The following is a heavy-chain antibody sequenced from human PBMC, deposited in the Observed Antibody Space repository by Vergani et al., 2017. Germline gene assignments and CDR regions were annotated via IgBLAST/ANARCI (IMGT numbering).Heavy chain of an antibody. V-gene: IGHV2-26*01. CDR2: IFSNDEK. J-gene: IGHJ5*02. CDR1: GFSLSNARMG. CDR3: AHTGYSSGWSTGIPDWFDP. Sequence: QVTLKESGPVLVKPTETLTLTCTVSGFSLSNARMGVSWIRQPPGKALEWLAHIFSNDEKSYSTSLKSRLTISKDTSKSQVVLTMTNMDPVDTATYYCAHTGYSSGWSTGIPDWFDPWGQGTLVTVSS. D-gene: IGHD6-19*01.